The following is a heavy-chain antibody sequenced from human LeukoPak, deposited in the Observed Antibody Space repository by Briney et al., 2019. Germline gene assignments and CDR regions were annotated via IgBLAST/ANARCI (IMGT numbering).Heavy chain of an antibody. J-gene: IGHJ5*02. CDR3: ARGRERLRYFDWLPRYNWFDP. CDR2: INHSGST. D-gene: IGHD3-9*01. CDR1: GVSFSGYY. Sequence: PSETLSLTCAVYGVSFSGYYWSWLRQPPGKGLEWVGEINHSGSTNYNPSLKSRVTISVDTSKNQFSLKLSSVTAADTAVYYCARGRERLRYFDWLPRYNWFDPWGQGTLVTVSS. V-gene: IGHV4-34*01.